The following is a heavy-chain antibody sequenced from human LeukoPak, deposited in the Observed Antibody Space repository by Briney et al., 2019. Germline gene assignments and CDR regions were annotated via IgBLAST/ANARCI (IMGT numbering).Heavy chain of an antibody. Sequence: ASVKVPCKASGYTFTGYYMHWVRQAPGQRLEWMGWINAGNGNTKYSQKFQGRVTITRDTSASTAYMELSSLRSEDTAVYYCARGSYDFWSGYVYNWFDPWGQGTLVTVSS. V-gene: IGHV1-3*01. J-gene: IGHJ5*02. D-gene: IGHD3-3*01. CDR3: ARGSYDFWSGYVYNWFDP. CDR1: GYTFTGYY. CDR2: INAGNGNT.